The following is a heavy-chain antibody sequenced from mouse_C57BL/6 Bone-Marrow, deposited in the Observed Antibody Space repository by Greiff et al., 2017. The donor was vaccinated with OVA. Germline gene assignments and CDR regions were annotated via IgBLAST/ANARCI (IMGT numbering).Heavy chain of an antibody. CDR3: TMLLYAMGY. CDR1: GFTFSSYA. D-gene: IGHD2-1*01. Sequence: EVKLVESGEGLVKPGGSLKLSCAASGFTFSSYAMSWVRQTTEKRLEWVAYISSGGDYIYYEDTVKGRYTISRDYARNTLYLQMSSLKSEDTAMYYCTMLLYAMGYWGQGTSVTVSS. J-gene: IGHJ4*01. CDR2: ISSGGDYI. V-gene: IGHV5-9-1*02.